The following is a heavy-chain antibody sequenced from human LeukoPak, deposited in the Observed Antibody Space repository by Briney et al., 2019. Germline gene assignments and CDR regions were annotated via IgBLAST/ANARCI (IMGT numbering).Heavy chain of an antibody. D-gene: IGHD3-22*01. CDR1: GGSISSYY. Sequence: SETLSLTCTVSGGSISSYYWSWIRQPPGKGLEWIGYIYYSGSTNYNPSLKSRVTISVDTSKNQFSLKLSSVTAADTAVYYCAGSTVYDSSGYYVRYWGQGTLVTVSS. CDR2: IYYSGST. V-gene: IGHV4-59*01. CDR3: AGSTVYDSSGYYVRY. J-gene: IGHJ4*02.